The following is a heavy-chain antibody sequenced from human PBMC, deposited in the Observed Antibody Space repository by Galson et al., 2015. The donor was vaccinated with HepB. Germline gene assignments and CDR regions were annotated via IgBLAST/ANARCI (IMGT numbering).Heavy chain of an antibody. D-gene: IGHD1-7*01. CDR3: ARDRYNWNYGRVYYYYGMDV. V-gene: IGHV3-33*01. CDR1: GFTFRSYG. Sequence: SLRLSCAASGFTFRSYGMHWVRQAPGKGLEWVAVIWYDGSNKYYADSVKGRFTISRSNSKNTLYLQMNSLRAEDTAVYYCARDRYNWNYGRVYYYYGMDVWGQGTTLTVSS. CDR2: IWYDGSNK. J-gene: IGHJ6*02.